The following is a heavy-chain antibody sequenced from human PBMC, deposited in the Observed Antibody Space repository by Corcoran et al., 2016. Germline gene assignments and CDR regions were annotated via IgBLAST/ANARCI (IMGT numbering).Heavy chain of an antibody. CDR1: DGSISSSNYY. CDR3: VRHARSAKGGTPDC. J-gene: IGHJ4*02. V-gene: IGHV4-39*01. Sequence: QVQLQESGPGLVKPSETLSLTCTVSDGSISSSNYYWGWIRQPPGKGLEWIGNIYYSGNTYYNSSLKSRLTISVDASKSQFSLKLSSVTAADTAVYYCVRHARSAKGGTPDCWGQGTLVTVSS. CDR2: IYYSGNT. D-gene: IGHD3-3*01.